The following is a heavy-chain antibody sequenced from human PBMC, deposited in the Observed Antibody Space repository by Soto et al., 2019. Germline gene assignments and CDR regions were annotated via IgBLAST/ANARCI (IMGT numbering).Heavy chain of an antibody. D-gene: IGHD1-7*01. CDR3: ARDGEFNWNYQGDYYYGMDV. V-gene: IGHV3-72*01. Sequence: EVQLVESGGGLVQPGGSLRLSCAASGFTFSDHYMDWVRQAPGKGLEWVGRTRNKANSYTTEYAASVKGRFTISRDDSKNSLYLQMNSLKTEDTAVYYCARDGEFNWNYQGDYYYGMDVWGQGTTVTVSS. CDR2: TRNKANSYTT. CDR1: GFTFSDHY. J-gene: IGHJ6*02.